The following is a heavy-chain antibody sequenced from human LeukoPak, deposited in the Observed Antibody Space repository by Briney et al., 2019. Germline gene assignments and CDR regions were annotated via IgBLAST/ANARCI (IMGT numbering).Heavy chain of an antibody. D-gene: IGHD4-17*01. CDR2: ISVYRSKT. CDR1: SHPFTSYG. CDR3: ARDNGDYNFDY. V-gene: IGHV1-18*01. Sequence: ASVKVSCKASSHPFTSYGLSWVRQAPGQGLEWMGWISVYRSKTNYAQKFQGRITLTTDASTRTTFMELRSLRSDDTAVYYCARDNGDYNFDYWGQGTLVTVSS. J-gene: IGHJ4*02.